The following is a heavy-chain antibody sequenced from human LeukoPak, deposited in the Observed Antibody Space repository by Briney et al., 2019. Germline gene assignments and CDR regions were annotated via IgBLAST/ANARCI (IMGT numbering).Heavy chain of an antibody. J-gene: IGHJ3*02. V-gene: IGHV3-33*06. CDR2: IWYDGSNK. CDR1: GFTFSSYG. CDR3: AKAPAEAGTSAFDI. Sequence: AGGSLRLSCAASGFTFSSYGMHWVRQAPGKGLEWVAVIWYDGSNKYYADSVKGRFTISRDNSKNTLYLQMNSLRAEDTAVYYCAKAPAEAGTSAFDIWGQGTMVTVSS. D-gene: IGHD6-19*01.